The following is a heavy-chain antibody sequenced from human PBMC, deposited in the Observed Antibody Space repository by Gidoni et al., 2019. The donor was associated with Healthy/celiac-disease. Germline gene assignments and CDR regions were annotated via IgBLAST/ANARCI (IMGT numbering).Heavy chain of an antibody. V-gene: IGHV1-69*01. CDR1: GGTFSSYA. CDR3: ANTIFGVVNNWFDP. D-gene: IGHD3-3*01. CDR2: ISPIFGTA. J-gene: IGHJ5*02. Sequence: KASGGTFSSYAISWVRQAPGQGLEWMGGISPIFGTANYAQKFQGRVTITADESTSTAYMELSSLRSEDTAVYYCANTIFGVVNNWFDPWGQGTLVTVSS.